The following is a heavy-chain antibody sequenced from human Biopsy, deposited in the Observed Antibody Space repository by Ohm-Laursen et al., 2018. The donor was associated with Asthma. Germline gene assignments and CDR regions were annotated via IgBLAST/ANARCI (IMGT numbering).Heavy chain of an antibody. Sequence: SETLSLTCPVSGGSINIGDYYWSWIRQHPVKGLEWIGHIYYSGSTYYNPSLKSRVTISIDASKNQFSLKLTSVTAADTAVYYCARGVDRVTGLLDHFDSWGQVTLVIVSS. D-gene: IGHD2-21*02. J-gene: IGHJ4*02. CDR3: ARGVDRVTGLLDHFDS. CDR2: IYYSGST. V-gene: IGHV4-61*08. CDR1: GGSINIGDYY.